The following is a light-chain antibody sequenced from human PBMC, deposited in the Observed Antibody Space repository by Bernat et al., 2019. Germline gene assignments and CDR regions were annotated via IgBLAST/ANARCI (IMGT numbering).Light chain of an antibody. V-gene: IGKV3-20*01. CDR3: QQYGSSPLT. Sequence: EIVLTQSPGTLSLSPGERATLSCRASQSVSSSYLACYQQKPGQAPRLLIYGASSRATGIPDRLSGSGSGTAFTLTISRLEPEDFAVYYCQQYGSSPLTFGGGAQVEIK. J-gene: IGKJ4*01. CDR2: GAS. CDR1: QSVSSSY.